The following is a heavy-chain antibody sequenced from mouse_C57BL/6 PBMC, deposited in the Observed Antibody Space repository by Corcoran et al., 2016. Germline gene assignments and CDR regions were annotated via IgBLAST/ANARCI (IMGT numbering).Heavy chain of an antibody. J-gene: IGHJ3*01. D-gene: IGHD2-5*01. CDR1: GYAFSSYW. V-gene: IGHV1-80*01. Sequence: QVQLQQSGAELVKPGASVKISCKASGYAFSSYWMNWVKQRPGNGLEWIGQIYPGDGDTNYNGKFKGKATLTADKSSSTAYMQLSSLTSEDSAVYFCASTYYSNAWFAYWGQGTLVTVSA. CDR3: ASTYYSNAWFAY. CDR2: IYPGDGDT.